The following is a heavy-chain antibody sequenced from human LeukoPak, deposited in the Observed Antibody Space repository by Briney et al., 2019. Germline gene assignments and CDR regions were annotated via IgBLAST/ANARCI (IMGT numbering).Heavy chain of an antibody. Sequence: GASVKVSCKASGYTFTSYDINWVRQATGQGLEWMGWMNPNSGNTGYAQKFQGRVTMTRNTTISTAYMELTSLRSDDTAVYYCARDQTHSSSSFAFDIWGQGTMVTVSS. D-gene: IGHD6-6*01. CDR3: ARDQTHSSSSFAFDI. J-gene: IGHJ3*02. CDR2: MNPNSGNT. V-gene: IGHV1-8*01. CDR1: GYTFTSYD.